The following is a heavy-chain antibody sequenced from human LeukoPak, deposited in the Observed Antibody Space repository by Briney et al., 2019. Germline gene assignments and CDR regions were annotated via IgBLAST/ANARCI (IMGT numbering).Heavy chain of an antibody. J-gene: IGHJ4*02. CDR2: IIPILGIA. CDR1: GYTFSSYG. Sequence: SVKVSCKASGYTFSSYGISWVRQAPGQGLEWMGRIIPILGIANYAQKFQGRVTITADKSTSTAYMELSSLRSEDTAVYYCARGRYYYDSSGYYPGYWGQGTLVTVSS. V-gene: IGHV1-69*04. D-gene: IGHD3-22*01. CDR3: ARGRYYYDSSGYYPGY.